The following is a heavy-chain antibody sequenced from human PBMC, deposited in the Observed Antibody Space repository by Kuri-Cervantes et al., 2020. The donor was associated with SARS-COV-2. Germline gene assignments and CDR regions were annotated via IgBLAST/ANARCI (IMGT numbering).Heavy chain of an antibody. J-gene: IGHJ4*02. CDR1: GGSISSYY. V-gene: IGHV4-59*12. D-gene: IGHD3-22*01. Sequence: SETLSLTCTVSGGSISSYYWSWIRQPPGKGLEWIGYIYYSGSTNYNPSLKSRVTISVDTSKNQFSLKLSSVTAADTAVYYCARVSANYYDSSGYITTALSYFDYWGQGTRVTVSS. CDR2: IYYSGST. CDR3: ARVSANYYDSSGYITTALSYFDY.